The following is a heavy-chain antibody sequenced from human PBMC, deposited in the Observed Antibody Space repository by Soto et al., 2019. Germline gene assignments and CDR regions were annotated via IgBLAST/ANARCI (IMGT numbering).Heavy chain of an antibody. Sequence: GGSLRLSCSASGFTFSSYAMHWVRQAPGKGLEYVSSISTNGGSTHYADSVKGRFTISRDNSKNTQYLQMSSLRADDTAVYHWFDPWGQGTLVTVSS. CDR1: GFTFSSYA. J-gene: IGHJ5*02. V-gene: IGHV3-64D*06. CDR3: FDP. CDR2: ISTNGGST.